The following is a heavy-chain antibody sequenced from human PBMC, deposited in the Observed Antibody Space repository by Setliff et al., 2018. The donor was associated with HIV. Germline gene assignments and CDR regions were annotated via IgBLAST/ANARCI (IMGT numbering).Heavy chain of an antibody. CDR1: GYTFTRHY. CDR2: INLNSGGT. CDR3: ARGPRGYDSSYYFDY. V-gene: IGHV1-2*04. J-gene: IGHJ4*02. D-gene: IGHD3-22*01. Sequence: ASVKVSCKASGYTFTRHYLHWVRQAPGQGLEWMGWINLNSGGTNYAQKFQGWVTMTRDTSIITAYMQLDRLGSDDTAVYYCARGPRGYDSSYYFDYWGQGTLVTVSS.